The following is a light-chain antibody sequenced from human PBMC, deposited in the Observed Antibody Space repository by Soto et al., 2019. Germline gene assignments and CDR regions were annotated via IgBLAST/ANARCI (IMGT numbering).Light chain of an antibody. Sequence: EVVMTQSPATLSVSPGERATLSCRASQSVSHNLAWYQQKPGQAPRLLFCGASTRATGIPARFSGSGSGTDFTLTISSLQSEDFAVYYCQQSNNWPYTFGQGTKLEIK. V-gene: IGKV3-15*01. CDR2: GAS. CDR1: QSVSHN. CDR3: QQSNNWPYT. J-gene: IGKJ2*01.